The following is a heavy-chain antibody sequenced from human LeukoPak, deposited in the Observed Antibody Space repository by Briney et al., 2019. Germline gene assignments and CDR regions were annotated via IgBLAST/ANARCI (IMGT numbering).Heavy chain of an antibody. CDR1: GYTFSSYY. D-gene: IGHD3-22*01. CDR2: ISPRDSHA. Sequence: GESLKISCQSSGYTFSSYYIVWVRQVPGKGLEWVGIISPRDSHATYSPSFQGRVTLSADKSVSTAFLRWSSLKASDTAIYYCARFVLTVANPIDYWGQGTLVTVSS. V-gene: IGHV5-51*01. J-gene: IGHJ4*02. CDR3: ARFVLTVANPIDY.